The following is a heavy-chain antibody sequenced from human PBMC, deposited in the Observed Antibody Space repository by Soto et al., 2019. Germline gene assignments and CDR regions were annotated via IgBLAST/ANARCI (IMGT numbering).Heavy chain of an antibody. V-gene: IGHV3-23*01. CDR2: ISGSGGST. CDR1: GFTFSSYA. J-gene: IGHJ3*02. Sequence: GGSLRLSCAASGFTFSSYAMSWVRQAPGKGLEWVSAISGSGGSTYYADSVKGRFTISRDNSKNTLYLQMNSLRAEDTAVYYCAKLMCSGGSCYSPYAFDIWGQGTMVTVSS. D-gene: IGHD2-15*01. CDR3: AKLMCSGGSCYSPYAFDI.